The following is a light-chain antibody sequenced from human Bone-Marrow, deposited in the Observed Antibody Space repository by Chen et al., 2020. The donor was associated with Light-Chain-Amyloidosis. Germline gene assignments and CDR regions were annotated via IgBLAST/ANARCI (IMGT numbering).Light chain of an antibody. CDR3: QTWDSNTVV. V-gene: IGLV3-1*01. CDR1: QLGDKF. Sequence: SYELTQAPSVPVPPGQTAIITCYGNQLGDKFVFGYQQRPAQSPVVVIYQDDKRPSGIPERFSGSNSGNTATLAIGGTQTVDEGDYYCQTWDSNTVVFGGGTRLTVL. J-gene: IGLJ2*01. CDR2: QDD.